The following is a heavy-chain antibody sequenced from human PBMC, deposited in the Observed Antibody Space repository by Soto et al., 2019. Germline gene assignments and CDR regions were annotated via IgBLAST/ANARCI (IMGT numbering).Heavy chain of an antibody. J-gene: IGHJ4*02. CDR1: GGSISSGGYY. V-gene: IGHV4-31*03. CDR3: ARDYYGSGSYGPIDY. Sequence: QVQLQESGPGLVKPSQTLSLTCTVSGGSISSGGYYWSWIRQHPGKGLEWIGYIYYSGSTYYNPSLKSRVTIAVDTSKNQCSLKLSSVTAADTAVYYCARDYYGSGSYGPIDYWGQGTLVTVSS. D-gene: IGHD3-10*01. CDR2: IYYSGST.